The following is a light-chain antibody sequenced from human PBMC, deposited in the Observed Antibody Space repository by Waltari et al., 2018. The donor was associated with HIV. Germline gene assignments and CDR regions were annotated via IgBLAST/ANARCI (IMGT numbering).Light chain of an antibody. CDR1: SSDVGSYNL. Sequence: QSALTQPASVSGSPGQSITISCTGTSSDVGSYNLVSWYQLHPGKAPKLMIYEVSKRPSGVSNRFSCSKSGNTASLTISGLQAEDEADYYCCSYAGSSTPNWVFGGGTKLTVL. CDR3: CSYAGSSTPNWV. CDR2: EVS. V-gene: IGLV2-23*02. J-gene: IGLJ3*02.